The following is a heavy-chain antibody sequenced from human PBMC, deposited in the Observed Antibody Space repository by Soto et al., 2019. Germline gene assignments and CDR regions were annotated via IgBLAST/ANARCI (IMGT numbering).Heavy chain of an antibody. V-gene: IGHV5-51*01. CDR1: GYSFTSYW. J-gene: IGHJ5*02. D-gene: IGHD3-9*01. CDR3: ARQHKDYDILTGYYRGNWFDP. Sequence: PGESLKISCKGSGYSFTSYWIGWVRQMPGKGLEWMGIIYPGDSDTRYSPSFQGQVTISADKSISTAYLQWSSLKASDTAMYYCARQHKDYDILTGYYRGNWFDPWGHGTLVTSPQ. CDR2: IYPGDSDT.